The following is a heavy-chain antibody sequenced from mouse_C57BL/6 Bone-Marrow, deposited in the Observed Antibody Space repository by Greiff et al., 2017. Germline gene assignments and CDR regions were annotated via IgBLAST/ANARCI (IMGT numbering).Heavy chain of an antibody. CDR2: IHPSDSDT. CDR1: GYTFTSYW. D-gene: IGHD1-1*01. CDR3: AIPPHFTTVVAHWYFDV. Sequence: QVQLQQPGAELVKPGASVKVSCKASGYTFTSYWMHWVKQRPGQGLEWIGRIHPSDSDTNYNQKFKGKATLTVDKSSSTAYMQLSSLTSEDSAVYYCAIPPHFTTVVAHWYFDVWGTGTTVTVSS. V-gene: IGHV1-74*01. J-gene: IGHJ1*03.